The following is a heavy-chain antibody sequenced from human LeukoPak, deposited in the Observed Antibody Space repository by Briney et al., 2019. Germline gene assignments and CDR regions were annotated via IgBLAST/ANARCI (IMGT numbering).Heavy chain of an antibody. Sequence: QPGGSLRLSCAASGFTFSTSFMYWVRQVPGKGLAWVSRVSPDGSQTLHADSVKGRFTISRDNAMNTLYLEMNSLGVEDTAIYYCASYNWGSTFDTWGQGTVVTVSS. CDR1: GFTFSTSF. D-gene: IGHD7-27*01. CDR2: VSPDGSQT. V-gene: IGHV3-74*01. J-gene: IGHJ3*02. CDR3: ASYNWGSTFDT.